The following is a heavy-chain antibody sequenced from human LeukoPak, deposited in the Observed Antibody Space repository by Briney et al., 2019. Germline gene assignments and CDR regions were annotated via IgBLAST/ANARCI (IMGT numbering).Heavy chain of an antibody. CDR2: TYYRSKWYN. D-gene: IGHD6-13*01. CDR3: ASPMGQAAAGTKAQGRPAMDV. J-gene: IGHJ6*02. CDR1: GDSVSSNSAA. V-gene: IGHV6-1*01. Sequence: SQTLSLTCAISGDSVSSNSAAWNWIRQSPSRGLEWLGRTYYRSKWYNDYAVSVKSRITINPDTSKNQFSLQLNSVTPEDTAVYYCASPMGQAAAGTKAQGRPAMDVWGQGTTVTVSS.